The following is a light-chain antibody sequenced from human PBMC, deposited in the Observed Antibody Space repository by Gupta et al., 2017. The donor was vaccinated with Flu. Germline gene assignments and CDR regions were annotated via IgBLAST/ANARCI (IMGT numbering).Light chain of an antibody. Sequence: DIQMTQSPSTLSASVGDRVIISCRASQNIRRWLAWYQQRPGKAPKLLIYTASTLEGGIPSRFSGSGSGTEFTLTITGLQPDDFATYYCHQYGDYPATFGQGTKVEI. V-gene: IGKV1-5*03. J-gene: IGKJ1*01. CDR1: QNIRRW. CDR2: TAS. CDR3: HQYGDYPAT.